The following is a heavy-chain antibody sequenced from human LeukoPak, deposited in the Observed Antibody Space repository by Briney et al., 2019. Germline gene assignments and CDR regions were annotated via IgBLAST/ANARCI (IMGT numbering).Heavy chain of an antibody. D-gene: IGHD3-10*01. CDR2: IYYSGST. CDR1: GGSISSYY. CDR3: ARPMGYYGSGSSWFDP. J-gene: IGHJ5*02. V-gene: IGHV4-59*01. Sequence: SETLSLTCTVSGGSISSYYWSWIRQPPGKGLEWIGYIYYSGSTNYNPFLKSRVTISVDTSKNQFSLKLSSVTAADTAVYYCARPMGYYGSGSSWFDPWGQGTLVTVSS.